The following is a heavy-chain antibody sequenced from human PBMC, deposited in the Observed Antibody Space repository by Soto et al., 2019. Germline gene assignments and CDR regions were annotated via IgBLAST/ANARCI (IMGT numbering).Heavy chain of an antibody. J-gene: IGHJ4*02. V-gene: IGHV2-5*02. CDR2: IYWDDDK. CDR3: AHRDDSSGWYGY. D-gene: IGHD6-19*01. CDR1: GFSLSTSGVG. Sequence: SGATLVNPAQSLALACTSSGFSLSTSGVGVGWIRQPPGKALEWLALIYWDDDKRYSPSLKSRLTITKDTSKNQVVLTMTNMDPVDTATYYCAHRDDSSGWYGYWGQGTLVTVSS.